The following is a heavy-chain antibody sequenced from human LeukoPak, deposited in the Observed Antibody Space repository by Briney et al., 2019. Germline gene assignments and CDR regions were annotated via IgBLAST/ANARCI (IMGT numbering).Heavy chain of an antibody. CDR1: GFTLSDYY. V-gene: IGHV3-11*01. CDR2: SSSSGSTI. CDR3: ARRRDFIDY. D-gene: IGHD3/OR15-3a*01. J-gene: IGHJ4*02. Sequence: PGGSLRLSCAASGFTLSDYYMSWIRQAPGKGLEWVSYSSSSGSTIYYADSVKGRFAISRGNAKNSLYLQMNSLRAEDTAVYYCARRRDFIDYWGQGTLVTVSS.